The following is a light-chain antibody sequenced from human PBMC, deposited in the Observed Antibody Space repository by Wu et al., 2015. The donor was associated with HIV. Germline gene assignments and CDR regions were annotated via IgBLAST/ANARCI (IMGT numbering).Light chain of an antibody. CDR1: QRLSSRS. Sequence: EIVLRQFPSTQSLSPGERALFSCRASQRLSSRSLAWYQQKRGQPPRLLISGASIRATGIPDKFSGAGAGTDFSLIISGLEPEDFAVYYCQQYGSSPYTFGQGTKLEIK. CDR2: GAS. CDR3: QQYGSSPYT. J-gene: IGKJ2*01. V-gene: IGKV3-20*01.